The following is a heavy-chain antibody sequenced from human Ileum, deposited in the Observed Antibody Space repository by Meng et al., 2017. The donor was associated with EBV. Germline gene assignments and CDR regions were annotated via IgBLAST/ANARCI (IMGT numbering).Heavy chain of an antibody. CDR2: IYYSGTT. CDR3: ARNSESGSYIDY. Sequence: QVPLTDSGPGPVKPSDTLSLTCAVSGYSISTTNWWGWIRQPPGKGLEWIGHIYYSGTTYNNPSLKSRVTMSIDPSKNQFSLKLSSVTAVDTAVYYCARNSESGSYIDYWGLGTLVTVSS. CDR1: GYSISTTNW. J-gene: IGHJ4*02. V-gene: IGHV4-28*01. D-gene: IGHD1-26*01.